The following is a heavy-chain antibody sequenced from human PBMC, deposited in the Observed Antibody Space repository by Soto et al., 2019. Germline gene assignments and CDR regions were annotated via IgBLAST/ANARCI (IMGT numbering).Heavy chain of an antibody. CDR1: GYTFTSYF. V-gene: IGHV1-46*01. CDR3: AREGRDSSFDY. Sequence: QVQLVQSGAEVRKPGASVRVSCKASGYTFTSYFMHWVRQAPGQGLGWVGISNPSGGSPSYVQIFQGRVTMTRDTATSTVYVELSSLRSEDTAVYYCAREGRDSSFDYWGQGTLVTVSS. J-gene: IGHJ4*02. D-gene: IGHD3-22*01. CDR2: SNPSGGSP.